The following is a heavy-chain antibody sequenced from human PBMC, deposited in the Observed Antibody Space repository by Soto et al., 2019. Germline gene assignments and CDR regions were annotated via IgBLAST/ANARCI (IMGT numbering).Heavy chain of an antibody. CDR2: IDNNETF. Sequence: SETLSLTCSVSGASVISGSFYWGWIRQPPVKGLEWIGFIDNNETFNYNTSLKSRGTWSVDTSKHQFSLKLSSVTAEDTAVYYCARVPLRHSSSHNFDSWGQGALVTVSS. CDR1: GASVISGSFY. D-gene: IGHD6-6*01. V-gene: IGHV4-61*01. J-gene: IGHJ4*02. CDR3: ARVPLRHSSSHNFDS.